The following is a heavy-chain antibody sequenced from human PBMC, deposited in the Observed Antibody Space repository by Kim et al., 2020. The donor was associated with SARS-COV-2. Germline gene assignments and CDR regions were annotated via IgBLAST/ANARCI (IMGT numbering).Heavy chain of an antibody. D-gene: IGHD1-26*01. CDR3: ARDRAVGFDFDY. Sequence: SETLSLTCTVSGGSISSGGYYWSWIRQHPGKGLEWIGYIYYSGSTYYNPSLKSRVTISVDTSKNQFSLKLSSVTAADTAVYYCARDRAVGFDFDYWGQGTLVTVSS. CDR1: GGSISSGGYY. J-gene: IGHJ4*02. CDR2: IYYSGST. V-gene: IGHV4-31*03.